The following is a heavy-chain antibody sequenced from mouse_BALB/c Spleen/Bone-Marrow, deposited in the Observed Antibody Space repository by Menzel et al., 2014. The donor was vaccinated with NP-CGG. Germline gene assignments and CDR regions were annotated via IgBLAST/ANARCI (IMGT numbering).Heavy chain of an antibody. V-gene: IGHV14-3*02. CDR1: GFNIKDTY. D-gene: IGHD2-3*01. CDR3: AGWEFRRDMDY. J-gene: IGHJ4*01. Sequence: VQVEQSGAGFVKPGASVKLSCTASGFNIKDTYMHWVQQRPEQGLEWIGRIDPADGCIKSYAKFQGKVTITADTSSNTAYLQRRSLKSEDIAVCLCAGWEFRRDMDYWGQGTSVTVSS. CDR2: IDPADGCI.